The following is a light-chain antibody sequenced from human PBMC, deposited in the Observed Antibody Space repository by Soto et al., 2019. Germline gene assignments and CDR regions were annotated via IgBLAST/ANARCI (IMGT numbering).Light chain of an antibody. V-gene: IGLV2-14*01. CDR1: SSDVGGYKY. J-gene: IGLJ2*01. CDR3: SSYTSSSTSVV. CDR2: DVS. Sequence: QSALTQPASVSGSPGQSITISCTGTSSDVGGYKYVSWYQQHPGKAPKLMIYDVSNRPSGVSNRFSGSKSGNTASLTISGLQAEDEADYYGSSYTSSSTSVVFGGGTKLTVL.